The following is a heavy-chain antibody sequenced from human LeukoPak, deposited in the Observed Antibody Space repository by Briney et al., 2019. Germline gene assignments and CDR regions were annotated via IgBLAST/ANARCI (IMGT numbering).Heavy chain of an antibody. J-gene: IGHJ6*03. Sequence: SETLSLTCAVYGGSFSGYYWSWIRQPPGKGLEWIGEINHSGSTNYNPSLKSRVTISVDTSKNQFSLKLSSVTAADTAVYYCARSGITMVRGVIRYYYYYYMDVWGKGTTVTIS. D-gene: IGHD3-10*01. CDR1: GGSFSGYY. CDR2: INHSGST. V-gene: IGHV4-34*01. CDR3: ARSGITMVRGVIRYYYYYYMDV.